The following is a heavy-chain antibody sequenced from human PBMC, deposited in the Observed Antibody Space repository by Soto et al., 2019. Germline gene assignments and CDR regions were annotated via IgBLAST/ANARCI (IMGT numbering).Heavy chain of an antibody. CDR1: GFTFSSYA. V-gene: IGHV3-30-3*01. D-gene: IGHD3-10*01. CDR3: AREPTMVRGVIIDYYYGMDV. CDR2: ISYDGSNK. Sequence: GGSLRLSCAASGFTFSSYAMHWVRQAPGKGLEWVAVISYDGSNKYYADSVKGRFTISRDNSKNTLYLQMNSLRAEDTAVYYCAREPTMVRGVIIDYYYGMDVWGQGTTVTVS. J-gene: IGHJ6*02.